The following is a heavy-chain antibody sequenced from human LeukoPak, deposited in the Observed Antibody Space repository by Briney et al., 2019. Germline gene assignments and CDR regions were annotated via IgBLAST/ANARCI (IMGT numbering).Heavy chain of an antibody. Sequence: SETLSLTCTVSGGSISSGDYYWSWIRQPPGKGLEWIGYIYYSGNTYYNPSLKSRLTISVDTSKNQFSLKLTSVTAADTAVYYCARDMTGAHWFDPWGQGTLVTVS. J-gene: IGHJ5*02. CDR3: ARDMTGAHWFDP. V-gene: IGHV4-30-4*01. CDR1: GGSISSGDYY. D-gene: IGHD1-14*01. CDR2: IYYSGNT.